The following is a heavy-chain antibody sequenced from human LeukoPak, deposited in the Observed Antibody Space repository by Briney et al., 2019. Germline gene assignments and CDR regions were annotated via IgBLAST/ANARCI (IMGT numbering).Heavy chain of an antibody. V-gene: IGHV4-39*07. CDR3: ARDSGDHFDY. J-gene: IGHJ4*02. D-gene: IGHD2-21*02. CDR2: IYYSGST. CDR1: GGSISSSSYY. Sequence: SETLSLTCTVSGGSISSSSYYWGWIRQPPGKGLEWIGSIYYSGSTYYKPSLKSRVTISVDTSKNQFSLKLSSVTAADTAVYYCARDSGDHFDYWGQGTLVTVSS.